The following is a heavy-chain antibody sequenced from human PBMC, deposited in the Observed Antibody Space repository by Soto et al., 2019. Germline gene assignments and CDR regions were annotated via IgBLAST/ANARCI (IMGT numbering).Heavy chain of an antibody. Sequence: GGSLRLSCVASGFTFSNYGMSWVRQGPGKGLEWVSIISDSGSGTYYADSVKGRFIISRDNSKNMVHLQMNSLRADDTAIYYCVKRSVLGAYYFDYWGQGTLVTVSS. J-gene: IGHJ4*02. CDR2: ISDSGSGT. CDR3: VKRSVLGAYYFDY. CDR1: GFTFSNYG. D-gene: IGHD2-15*01. V-gene: IGHV3-23*01.